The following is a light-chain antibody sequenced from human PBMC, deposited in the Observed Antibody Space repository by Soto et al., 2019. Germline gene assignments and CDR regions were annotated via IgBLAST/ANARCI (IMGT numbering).Light chain of an antibody. J-gene: IGKJ1*01. CDR1: QGISTC. CDR3: QQSYSTTWT. CDR2: AAS. Sequence: DIQMTQSPSSLSASVGDRVTITCRASQGISTCLNWYQQKPGKAPKLLIYAASSLQSGVPSRFSGSGSETDFTLTISSPQPEHFATYSCQQSYSTTWTSGQGTKVGIK. V-gene: IGKV1-39*01.